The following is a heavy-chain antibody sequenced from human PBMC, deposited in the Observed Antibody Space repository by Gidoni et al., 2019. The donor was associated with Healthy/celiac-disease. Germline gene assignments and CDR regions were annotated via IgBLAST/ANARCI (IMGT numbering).Heavy chain of an antibody. D-gene: IGHD4-4*01. CDR2: IYHGDSDT. J-gene: IGHJ6*02. CDR3: ERYSNNNGRDV. CDR1: VYSFSTYW. Sequence: VLLVQSVAEVRKPGASLTISCKGSVYSFSTYWIAWVRQMPEKGLGWMGIIYHGDSDTRYSPSLQGQVTISADKSSSTAYRQWSSLKASDTAMYYCERYSNNNGRDVWGQGTTVTVSS. V-gene: IGHV5-51*01.